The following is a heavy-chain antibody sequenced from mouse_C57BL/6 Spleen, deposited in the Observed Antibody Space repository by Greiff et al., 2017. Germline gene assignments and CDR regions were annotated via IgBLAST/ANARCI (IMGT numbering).Heavy chain of an antibody. CDR3: ARWGYDYPFDY. Sequence: EVQGVESGPELVKPGASVKLPCKASGYTFTDYNMDWVKQSPGKGLEWIGDINPNNGGTIYNQSFKGKATFTVDKSSSTAYMELRRLTSEDTAVYYCARWGYDYPFDYWGQGTTLTVSS. CDR2: INPNNGGT. CDR1: GYTFTDYN. V-gene: IGHV1-18*01. J-gene: IGHJ2*01. D-gene: IGHD2-4*01.